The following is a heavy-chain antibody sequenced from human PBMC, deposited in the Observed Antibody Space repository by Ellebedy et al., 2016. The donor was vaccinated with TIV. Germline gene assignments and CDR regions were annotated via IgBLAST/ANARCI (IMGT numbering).Heavy chain of an antibody. Sequence: GESLKISCKGSGYSFPNYWIAWVRQMPGKGLEWMGIIYPGDSDTRYSPSFQGQVTMSADTSISTVYLQWSSLKASDSAMYYCARLPYSRSPTALPHFDYWGQGTLVTVSS. CDR3: ARLPYSRSPTALPHFDY. D-gene: IGHD6-6*01. CDR1: GYSFPNYW. V-gene: IGHV5-51*01. J-gene: IGHJ4*02. CDR2: IYPGDSDT.